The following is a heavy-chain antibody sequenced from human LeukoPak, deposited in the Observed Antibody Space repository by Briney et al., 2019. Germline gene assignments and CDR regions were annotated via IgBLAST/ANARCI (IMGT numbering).Heavy chain of an antibody. J-gene: IGHJ1*01. CDR1: GGSISSGGHF. V-gene: IGHV4-31*03. Sequence: PSQTLSLTCTVSGGSISSGGHFWSWIRQHPGKGLEWIGYIYYSGSTNYNPSLKSRVTISVDTSKNQFSLKLSSVTAADTAVYYCARGGWYPESFQHWGQGGLVSVSS. CDR2: IYYSGST. CDR3: ARGGWYPESFQH. D-gene: IGHD6-19*01.